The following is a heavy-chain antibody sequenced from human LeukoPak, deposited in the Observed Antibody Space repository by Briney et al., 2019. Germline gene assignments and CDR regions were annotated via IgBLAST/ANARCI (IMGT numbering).Heavy chain of an antibody. CDR2: INPNSGGT. V-gene: IGHV1-2*06. Sequence: ASVKVSCKASGYTFTGYYMHWVRQAPGQGLEWMGRINPNSGGTNYAQKFQGRVTMTRDTSISTAYMELSRLRSDDTAVYYCARDGFWRSSKRGLNYWGQGTLVTVSS. CDR3: ARDGFWRSSKRGLNY. J-gene: IGHJ4*02. CDR1: GYTFTGYY. D-gene: IGHD3-3*01.